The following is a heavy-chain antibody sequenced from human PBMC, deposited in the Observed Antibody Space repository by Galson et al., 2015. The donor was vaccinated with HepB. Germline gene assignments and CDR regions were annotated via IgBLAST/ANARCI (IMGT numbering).Heavy chain of an antibody. D-gene: IGHD3-9*01. CDR3: AKVAQYYDILTGYYYYGMDV. J-gene: IGHJ6*02. CDR2: IRYDGSNK. V-gene: IGHV3-30*02. Sequence: SLRLSCAASGFTFSSYGMHWVRQAPGKGLEWVAFIRYDGSNKYYADSVKGRFTISRDNSRNTLYLQMNSLRAEDTAVYYCAKVAQYYDILTGYYYYGMDVWGQGTTVTVSS. CDR1: GFTFSSYG.